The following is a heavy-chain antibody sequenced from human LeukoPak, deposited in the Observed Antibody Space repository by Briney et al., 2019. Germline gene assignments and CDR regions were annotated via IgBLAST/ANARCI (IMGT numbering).Heavy chain of an antibody. CDR2: INAGNGNT. CDR1: GYTFTSYA. V-gene: IGHV1-3*01. D-gene: IGHD1-26*01. CDR3: ARDGPNSGSYQRGTFDI. J-gene: IGHJ3*02. Sequence: GASVKVSCKASGYTFTSYAMHWVRQAPGQRLEWMGWINAGNGNTKYSQKFQGRVTITRDTSASTAYMELSSLRSDDTAVYYCARDGPNSGSYQRGTFDIWGQGTMVTVSS.